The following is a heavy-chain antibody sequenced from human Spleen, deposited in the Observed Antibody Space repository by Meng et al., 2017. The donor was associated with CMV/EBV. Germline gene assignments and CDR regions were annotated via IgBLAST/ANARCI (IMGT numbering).Heavy chain of an antibody. CDR2: ISAYNGHT. CDR3: ARAFWSGYYPDY. D-gene: IGHD3-3*01. V-gene: IGHV1-18*01. Sequence: ASVKVSCKASGYTFTSHGVNWVRQAPGQGLEWMAWISAYNGHTNYAHRFQGRVTVTTDTSTSTAYMELRSLRSDDTAVYYCARAFWSGYYPDYWGQGTLVTVSS. J-gene: IGHJ4*02. CDR1: GYTFTSHG.